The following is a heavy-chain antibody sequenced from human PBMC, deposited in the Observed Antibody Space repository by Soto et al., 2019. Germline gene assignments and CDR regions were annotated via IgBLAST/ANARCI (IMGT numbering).Heavy chain of an antibody. CDR3: ARALRDILTGYYLPWFDP. CDR1: GSAFKTYD. D-gene: IGHD3-9*01. V-gene: IGHV1-8*03. Sequence: ASVKVSCKAFGSAFKTYDIHWVRQATGQGLEWLGWMNPNTGHSVPSWKFQGRVTITRDTSASTAYMELSSLRSEDTAVYYCARALRDILTGYYLPWFDPWGQGTLVTVSS. CDR2: MNPNTGHS. J-gene: IGHJ5*02.